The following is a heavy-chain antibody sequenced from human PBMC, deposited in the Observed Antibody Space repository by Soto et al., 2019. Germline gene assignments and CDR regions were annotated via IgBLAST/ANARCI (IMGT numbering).Heavy chain of an antibody. CDR1: GGSVSSGRYY. J-gene: IGHJ5*01. D-gene: IGHD2-15*01. Sequence: LSLTCTVSGGSVSSGRYYWSWIRQPPGKGLEWIGYIYYSGLTNYSPSLKSRVAISIDTSKNQFSLILSSVTAADTAVYYCVRTPTSPRRFDSWGQGTLVTVSS. CDR3: VRTPTSPRRFDS. V-gene: IGHV4-61*01. CDR2: IYYSGLT.